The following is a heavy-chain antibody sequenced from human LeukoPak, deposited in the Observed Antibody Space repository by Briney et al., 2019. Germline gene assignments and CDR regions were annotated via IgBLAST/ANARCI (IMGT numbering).Heavy chain of an antibody. J-gene: IGHJ4*02. CDR1: GFTFSSYW. V-gene: IGHV3-74*03. CDR2: VNGAGTST. CDR3: ARRHLPVEATGRDDY. D-gene: IGHD1-26*01. Sequence: GGSLRLSCVASGFTFSSYWMHWVRQAPGKGLVWVPRVNGAGTSTTYADSVKGRFTISRDNAKNTLYLQMNSLSAEDTAVYYCARRHLPVEATGRDDYWGQGTLVTVSS.